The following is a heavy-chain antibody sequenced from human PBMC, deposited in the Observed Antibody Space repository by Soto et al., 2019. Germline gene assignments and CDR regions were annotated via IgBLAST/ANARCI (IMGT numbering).Heavy chain of an antibody. Sequence: PSETLSLTCTVPGGSISSSSYYWGWIRQPPGKGLEWIGSIYYSGSTYYNPSLKSRVTISVDTSKNQFSLKLSSVTAADTAVYYCAVTISSRAYYGMDVWGQGTTVTVSS. D-gene: IGHD2-2*01. CDR1: GGSISSSSYY. CDR3: AVTISSRAYYGMDV. J-gene: IGHJ6*02. V-gene: IGHV4-39*01. CDR2: IYYSGST.